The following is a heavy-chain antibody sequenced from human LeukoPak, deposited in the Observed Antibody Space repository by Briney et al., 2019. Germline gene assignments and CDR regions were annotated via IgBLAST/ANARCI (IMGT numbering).Heavy chain of an antibody. CDR3: AIPRGGTVASFEY. Sequence: PGGSLRLSCAASGFTFSSYEMNWVRQAPGKGLEWVSYISSSGSTIYYADSVKGRFTISRDNAKNSLYLQMNSLRVEDTAVYYCAIPRGGTVASFEYWGQGTLVTVSS. CDR2: ISSSGSTI. D-gene: IGHD3-16*01. V-gene: IGHV3-48*03. CDR1: GFTFSSYE. J-gene: IGHJ4*02.